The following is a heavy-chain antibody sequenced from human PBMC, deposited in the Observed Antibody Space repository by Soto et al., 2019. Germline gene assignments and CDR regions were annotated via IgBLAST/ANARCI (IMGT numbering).Heavy chain of an antibody. CDR3: ARGGASSKWFAP. D-gene: IGHD2-15*01. CDR2: IGYSGAT. CDR1: GGSITSGGSF. V-gene: IGHV4-31*03. J-gene: IGHJ5*02. Sequence: TLSLTCTVSGGSITSGGSFWSWIRQHPGKGPEWIAFIGYSGATSYNPSLASRVTISADTYKSQFSLNLRSVTAADTAVYYCARGGASSKWFAPWGQGXLVTVYS.